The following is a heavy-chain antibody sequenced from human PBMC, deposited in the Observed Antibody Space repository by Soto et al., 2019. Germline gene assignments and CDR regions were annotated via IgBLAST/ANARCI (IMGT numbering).Heavy chain of an antibody. V-gene: IGHV3-64*01. CDR3: ARRARPDFYYMDV. Sequence: HPGWSLRLSCAASAFTLSGYATDWDRQAPGKGLEYVSGISSNGVGTYYANSVQGRFTISRDNSKNTVYLQMGSLRPEDMAVYYCARRARPDFYYMDVWGKGTTVTVS. CDR2: ISSNGVGT. D-gene: IGHD6-6*01. J-gene: IGHJ6*03. CDR1: AFTLSGYA.